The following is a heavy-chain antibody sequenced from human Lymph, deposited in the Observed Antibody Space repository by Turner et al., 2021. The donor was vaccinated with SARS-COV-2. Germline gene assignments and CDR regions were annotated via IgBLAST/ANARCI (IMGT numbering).Heavy chain of an antibody. CDR1: GGSISSSFYY. CDR3: ARGSPQGWLVPVFDY. D-gene: IGHD6-19*01. J-gene: IGHJ4*02. Sequence: LPLLEAGPRLVTPWETLSPTLSVPGGSISSSFYYWGWLRQPPGKGLEWTGSIYYSGSTYDNPALQSRVTLSVDTSKNQFSQKLTPVTAAETAVYYCARGSPQGWLVPVFDYWGQGTLVTVSS. V-gene: IGHV4-39*01. CDR2: IYYSGST.